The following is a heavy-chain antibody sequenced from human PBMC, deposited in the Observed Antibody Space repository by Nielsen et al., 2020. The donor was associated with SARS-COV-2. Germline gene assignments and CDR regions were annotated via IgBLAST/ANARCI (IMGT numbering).Heavy chain of an antibody. CDR3: ARDLIVGAYGWYFDL. V-gene: IGHV3-21*01. Sequence: GESLKISCAASGFTFSSYSMNWVHQAPGKGLEWVSSISSSSSYIYYADSVKGRFTISRDNAKNSLYLQMNSLRAEDTAVYYCARDLIVGAYGWYFDLWGRGTLVTVSS. CDR1: GFTFSSYS. D-gene: IGHD1-26*01. J-gene: IGHJ2*01. CDR2: ISSSSSYI.